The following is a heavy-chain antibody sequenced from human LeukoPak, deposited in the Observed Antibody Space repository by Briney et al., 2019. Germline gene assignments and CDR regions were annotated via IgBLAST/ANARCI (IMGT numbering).Heavy chain of an antibody. J-gene: IGHJ4*02. CDR1: GFNFSSYG. D-gene: IGHD2-2*01. V-gene: IGHV3-30*02. Sequence: GGSLRLSCAASGFNFSSYGMHRVRQAPGKGLGWVAFIRYDGSNKYYADSVKGRFTISRDNSKNTLYLQMNSLRAEDTAVYYCAKELGRIVVVPAAPRPLDYWGQGTLVTVSS. CDR2: IRYDGSNK. CDR3: AKELGRIVVVPAAPRPLDY.